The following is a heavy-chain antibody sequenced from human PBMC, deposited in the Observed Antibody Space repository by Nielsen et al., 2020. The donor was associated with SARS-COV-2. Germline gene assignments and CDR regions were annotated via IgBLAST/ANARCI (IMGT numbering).Heavy chain of an antibody. CDR1: GFTFDDYA. CDR3: AKLGDGYGDYFDY. CDR2: ISWNSGSI. D-gene: IGHD3-16*01. J-gene: IGHJ4*02. Sequence: SLKISCAASGFTFDDYAMHWVRQAPGKGLEWVSGISWNSGSIGYADSVKGRFTISRDNAKNSLYLQMNSLRAEDTALYYCAKLGDGYGDYFDYWGQGTLVTVSS. V-gene: IGHV3-9*01.